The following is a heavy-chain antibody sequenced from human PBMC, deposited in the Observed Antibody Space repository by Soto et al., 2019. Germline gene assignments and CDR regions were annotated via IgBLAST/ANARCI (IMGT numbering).Heavy chain of an antibody. CDR3: ARVYGSGSYVRYYYMDV. V-gene: IGHV4-34*01. J-gene: IGHJ6*03. Sequence: PGKGLEWIGEINHSGSTNYTPSLKSRVTISVDTSKNQFSLKLSSVTAADTAVYYCARVYGSGSYVRYYYMDVWGKGTTVTVSS. CDR2: INHSGST. D-gene: IGHD3-10*01.